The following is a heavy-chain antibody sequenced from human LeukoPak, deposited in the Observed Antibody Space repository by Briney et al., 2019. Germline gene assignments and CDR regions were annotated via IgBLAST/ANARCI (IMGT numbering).Heavy chain of an antibody. V-gene: IGHV3-48*01. Sequence: PGGSLRLSCAASGFTFSSYSMNWVRQAPGKGLEWVSYISSSSSTIYYADSVKGRFTISRDNAKNSLYLQMNSLRAEDTAVYYCARVVHTPQLCYFDYWGQGTPVTVSS. D-gene: IGHD2-15*01. J-gene: IGHJ4*02. CDR3: ARVVHTPQLCYFDY. CDR2: ISSSSSTI. CDR1: GFTFSSYS.